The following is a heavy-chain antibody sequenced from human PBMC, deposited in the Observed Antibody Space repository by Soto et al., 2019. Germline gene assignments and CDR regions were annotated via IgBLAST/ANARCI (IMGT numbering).Heavy chain of an antibody. J-gene: IGHJ4*02. D-gene: IGHD2-15*01. Sequence: GGSLRLSCAASGFTFGTYSMDWVRQAPGKGLEWVSYITSGSSTIYYADSVKGRFTISRDNAKNSLYLQINSLRAEDTAVYYCARVSCGATCFVDYWGQGTLVTVSS. CDR3: ARVSCGATCFVDY. CDR1: GFTFGTYS. CDR2: ITSGSSTI. V-gene: IGHV3-48*01.